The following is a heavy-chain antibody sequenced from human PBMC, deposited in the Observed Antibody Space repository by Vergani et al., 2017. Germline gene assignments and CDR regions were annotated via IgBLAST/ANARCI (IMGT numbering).Heavy chain of an antibody. D-gene: IGHD3-10*01. CDR3: ARDFDGSGSPVY. V-gene: IGHV3-33*01. Sequence: QVQLVESGGGVVQPGRSLRLSCAASGFTFSSYGMPWVRQAPGKGLECVAVIWYAGSNKYYADSVKGRFTLSRDNSKNTRYLQMNSLRAEDTAVYYCARDFDGSGSPVYWGQGTLVTVSS. CDR1: GFTFSSYG. CDR2: IWYAGSNK. J-gene: IGHJ4*02.